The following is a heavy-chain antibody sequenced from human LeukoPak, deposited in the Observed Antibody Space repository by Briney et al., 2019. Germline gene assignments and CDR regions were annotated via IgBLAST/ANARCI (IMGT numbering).Heavy chain of an antibody. CDR1: GFTFSSYA. J-gene: IGHJ4*02. V-gene: IGHV3-23*01. CDR2: ISGSGGST. D-gene: IGHD2-15*01. Sequence: QSGGSLRLSCAASGFTFSSYAMSWVRQAPGKGLEWVSSISGSGGSTNYADSVKGRFTISRDNSKNTLYLQMNSLRAEDTALYYCARDPLYCSGGSCHGDITLDYWGQGTLVTVSS. CDR3: ARDPLYCSGGSCHGDITLDY.